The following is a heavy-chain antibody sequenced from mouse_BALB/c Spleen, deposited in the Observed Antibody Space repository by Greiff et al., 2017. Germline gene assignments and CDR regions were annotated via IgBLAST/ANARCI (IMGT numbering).Heavy chain of an antibody. CDR1: GYTFTSYW. J-gene: IGHJ2*01. D-gene: IGHD2-4*01. Sequence: VQLQQPGAELVKPGASVKLSCKASGYTFTSYWMHWVKQRPGQGLEWIGEINPSNGRTNYNEKFKSKATLTVDKSSSTAYMQLSSLTSEDSAVYYCARRYDYDGFDCWGQGTTLTVSS. CDR2: INPSNGRT. V-gene: IGHV1S81*02. CDR3: ARRYDYDGFDC.